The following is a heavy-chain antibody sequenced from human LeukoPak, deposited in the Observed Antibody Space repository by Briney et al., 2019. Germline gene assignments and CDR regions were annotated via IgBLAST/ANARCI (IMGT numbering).Heavy chain of an antibody. Sequence: GESLKISCKGSGYSFTSYWIGWVRQMPGKGLEWMGIIYPGDSDTRYSPSFQGQVTISADKSISTAYLQWSSLKASDTAMYYCARTYSSSVYYYYYMDVWGKGTTVTVSS. CDR1: GYSFTSYW. CDR2: IYPGDSDT. CDR3: ARTYSSSVYYYYYMDV. D-gene: IGHD6-6*01. J-gene: IGHJ6*03. V-gene: IGHV5-51*01.